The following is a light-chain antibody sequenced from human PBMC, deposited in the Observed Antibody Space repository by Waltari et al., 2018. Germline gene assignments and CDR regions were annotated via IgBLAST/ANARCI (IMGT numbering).Light chain of an antibody. V-gene: IGLV8-61*01. CDR1: CGSLSTTSY. Sequence: QPVATQEPSVSVSPGRTVTLTFAWSCGSLSTTSYATWYQQTPGQAPRTLVYKANARSSGVPDRFSGSILGNTAALTITGAQADDESDYYCALYMGSGIWVFGGGTRLTVL. J-gene: IGLJ3*02. CDR3: ALYMGSGIWV. CDR2: KAN.